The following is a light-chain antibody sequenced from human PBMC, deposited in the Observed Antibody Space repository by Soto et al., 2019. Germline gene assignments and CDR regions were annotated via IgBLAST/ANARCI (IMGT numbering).Light chain of an antibody. J-gene: IGKJ1*01. CDR2: GAS. Sequence: EIVLTQSPGTLSLSPGERATLXCRASQSVSSSYLAWYQQKPGQAPRLLIYGASSRATGIPDRFSGSGSGTDFTLTISRLEPEDFAVYYCQQYGRTFGQGTKVDIK. CDR3: QQYGRT. V-gene: IGKV3-20*01. CDR1: QSVSSSY.